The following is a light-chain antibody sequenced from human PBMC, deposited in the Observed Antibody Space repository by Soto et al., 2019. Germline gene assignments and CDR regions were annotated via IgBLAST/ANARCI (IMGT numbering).Light chain of an antibody. V-gene: IGKV3-15*01. J-gene: IGKJ1*01. CDR1: QSVSSN. CDR2: GAS. CDR3: QQYNNWPRT. Sequence: IMMTQSPATLSVSPGERATLSCRASQSVSSNLAWYQQKPGQAPRLLIYGASTRATGIPARFSGSGSGTEFTLTISSLQSEDLAVYYCQQYNNWPRTVGQGTKVDIK.